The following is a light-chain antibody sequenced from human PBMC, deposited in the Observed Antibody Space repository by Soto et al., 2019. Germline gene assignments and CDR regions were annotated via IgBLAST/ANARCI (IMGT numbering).Light chain of an antibody. Sequence: DMQMTQSPSSLSASVGDRVTITCRASQSICYYLNWYQQKPGTAPKLLIYAASSLQSGVPSRFSGSGSGTDFTLTISSLQPEDFATYYCQQSYSTPQNTFGQGTKLEIK. CDR1: QSICYY. J-gene: IGKJ2*01. V-gene: IGKV1-39*01. CDR2: AAS. CDR3: QQSYSTPQNT.